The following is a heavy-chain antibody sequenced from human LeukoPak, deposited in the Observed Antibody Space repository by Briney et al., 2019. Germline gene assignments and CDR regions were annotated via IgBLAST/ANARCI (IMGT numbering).Heavy chain of an antibody. D-gene: IGHD3-22*01. CDR3: AREAYYYDSSGYGPFDP. V-gene: IGHV4-39*07. CDR1: GGSISSSSYY. Sequence: SETLSLTCTVSGGSISSSSYYWGWIRQPPGKGLEWIGSIYYSGSTYYNPSLKSRVTISVDTSKNQFSLKLSSVTAADTAVYYCAREAYYYDSSGYGPFDPWGQGTLVTVSS. CDR2: IYYSGST. J-gene: IGHJ5*02.